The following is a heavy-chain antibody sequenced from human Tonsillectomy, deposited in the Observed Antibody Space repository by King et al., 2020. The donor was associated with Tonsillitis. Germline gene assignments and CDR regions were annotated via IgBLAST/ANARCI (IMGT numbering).Heavy chain of an antibody. CDR3: ARESGGGYQRRKTTMWFDP. CDR1: GFTFSSYA. D-gene: IGHD2-2*01. J-gene: IGHJ5*02. Sequence: VQLVESGGGVVQPGRSLRLSCAASGFTFSSYAMHWVRQAPGKGLEWVAVISYDGSNKYYADSVKGRFTISRDNSKNTLYLQMNSLRAEDTAVYYCARESGGGYQRRKTTMWFDPWGQGTLVTVSS. CDR2: ISYDGSNK. V-gene: IGHV3-30*04.